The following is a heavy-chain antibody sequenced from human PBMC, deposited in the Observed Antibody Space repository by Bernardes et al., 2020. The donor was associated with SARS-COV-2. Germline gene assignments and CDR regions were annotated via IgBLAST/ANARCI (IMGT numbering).Heavy chain of an antibody. Sequence: ASVKVSCKVSGYTLTELSMHWVRQAPGKGLEWMGGFDPEDGETIYAQKFQGRVTMTEDTSTDTAYMELSSLRSDDTAVYYCATASSVVPAAIRALGWYFDLWGRGTLVTVSS. CDR2: FDPEDGET. V-gene: IGHV1-24*01. D-gene: IGHD2-2*02. CDR3: ATASSVVPAAIRALGWYFDL. J-gene: IGHJ2*01. CDR1: GYTLTELS.